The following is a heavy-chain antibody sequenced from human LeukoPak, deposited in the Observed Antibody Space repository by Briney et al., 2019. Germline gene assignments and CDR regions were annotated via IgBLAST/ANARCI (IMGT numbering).Heavy chain of an antibody. J-gene: IGHJ4*02. V-gene: IGHV3-23*01. CDR2: ITSSGDTT. CDR3: ADSNYWYPIDY. CDR1: GFTFSNYA. D-gene: IGHD4-11*01. Sequence: GGSLRLSCAASGFTFSNYAMRWVRQAPGKGLEWVSSITSSGDTTYYTDSVRGQFTISRDNSKNTLYLQMHSLRAEDTALYYCADSNYWYPIDYWGQGTLVTVSS.